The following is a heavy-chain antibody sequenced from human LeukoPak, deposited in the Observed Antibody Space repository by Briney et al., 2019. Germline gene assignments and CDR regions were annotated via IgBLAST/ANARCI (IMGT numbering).Heavy chain of an antibody. CDR1: GFTVSSNF. J-gene: IGHJ4*02. D-gene: IGHD1-26*01. CDR3: ARDIGGIFDS. CDR2: IYSGGDT. Sequence: PGGSLRLSCAASGFTVSSNFMSWVRQAPGKGLEWVSVIYSGGDTYYAGSVKGRFTISRDNSKNTLYLQMNSLRAEDTAVYYCARDIGGIFDSWGQGTLVTVSS. V-gene: IGHV3-53*01.